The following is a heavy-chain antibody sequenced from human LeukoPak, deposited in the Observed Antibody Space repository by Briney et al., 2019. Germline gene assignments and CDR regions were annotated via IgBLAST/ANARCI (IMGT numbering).Heavy chain of an antibody. Sequence: ASVKVSCKASGYTFTGYDMHWVRQAPGQGLEWMGWINPDSGGTNYAQKFQGCVTMTRDTSSSTAYMGLSRLRSDNTAVYYCARVINDFGAPGAFDIWGPGTMVTASS. CDR3: ARVINDFGAPGAFDI. J-gene: IGHJ3*02. V-gene: IGHV1-2*04. CDR1: GYTFTGYD. CDR2: INPDSGGT. D-gene: IGHD4-17*01.